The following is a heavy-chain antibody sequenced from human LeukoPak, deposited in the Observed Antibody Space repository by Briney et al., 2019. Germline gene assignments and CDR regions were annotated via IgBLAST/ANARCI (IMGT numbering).Heavy chain of an antibody. V-gene: IGHV4-31*03. J-gene: IGHJ4*02. CDR1: GGSISSGGYY. CDR2: TYYSGST. Sequence: SQTLSLTCTVSGGSISSGGYYWSWIRQHPGKGLEWIGYTYYSGSTYYNPSLKSRVTISVDTSKNQFSLKLSSVTAADTAVYYCARVSFDTAMDHYYFDYWGQGTLVTVSS. D-gene: IGHD5-18*01. CDR3: ARVSFDTAMDHYYFDY.